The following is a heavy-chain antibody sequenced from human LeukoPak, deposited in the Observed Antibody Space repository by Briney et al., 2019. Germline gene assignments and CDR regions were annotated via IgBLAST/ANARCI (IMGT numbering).Heavy chain of an antibody. J-gene: IGHJ4*02. CDR1: GYTLTELS. Sequence: ASVKVSCKVSGYTLTELSMHWVRQAPRKGLEWMGGFDPEDGETIYAQKFQGRDTMTEDTSTDTAYMELSSLRSEDTAVYYCATDWDTREEWNYWGQGTLVTVSS. CDR2: FDPEDGET. D-gene: IGHD5-18*01. CDR3: ATDWDTREEWNY. V-gene: IGHV1-24*01.